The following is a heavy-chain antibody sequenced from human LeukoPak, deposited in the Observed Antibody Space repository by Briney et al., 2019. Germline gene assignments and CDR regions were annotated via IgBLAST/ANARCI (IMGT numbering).Heavy chain of an antibody. D-gene: IGHD5-12*01. V-gene: IGHV3-23*01. Sequence: GGSLRLSCSASGFSFSTYSMSWVRQAPGEGLEWVSGISDSDSGGATYYADSVKGRFTISRDNTKNRLYLQMNSLRAEETAICYCAKDRVGYSGARCLDYWGQGTLVTVSS. J-gene: IGHJ4*02. CDR3: AKDRVGYSGARCLDY. CDR1: GFSFSTYS. CDR2: ISDSDSGGAT.